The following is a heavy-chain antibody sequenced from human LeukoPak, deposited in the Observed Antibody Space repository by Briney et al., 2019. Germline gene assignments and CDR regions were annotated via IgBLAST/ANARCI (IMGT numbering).Heavy chain of an antibody. D-gene: IGHD2-2*01. CDR2: ISGSGGST. CDR3: AKDRHDIVVVPAAILGY. Sequence: AGGSLRLSCAASGFTFSNYGMSWVRQAPGKGLEWVSGISGSGGSTYYADSVKGRFTISRDNSKNTLYLQMNSLRAEDTAVYYCAKDRHDIVVVPAAILGYWGQGTLVTVSS. CDR1: GFTFSNYG. V-gene: IGHV3-23*01. J-gene: IGHJ4*02.